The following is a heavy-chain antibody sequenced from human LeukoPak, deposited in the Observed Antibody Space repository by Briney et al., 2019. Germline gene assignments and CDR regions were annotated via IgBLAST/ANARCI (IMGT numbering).Heavy chain of an antibody. CDR2: IYYSGST. Sequence: SEILSLTCTVSGGSISSGGYYWSWIRQHPGKGLEWIGYIYYSGSTYYNPSLKSRVTISVDTSKNQFSLKLSSVTAADTAVYYCARGGYYYDSSGYYFDYWGQGTLVTVS. J-gene: IGHJ4*02. CDR3: ARGGYYYDSSGYYFDY. D-gene: IGHD3-22*01. CDR1: GGSISSGGYY. V-gene: IGHV4-31*03.